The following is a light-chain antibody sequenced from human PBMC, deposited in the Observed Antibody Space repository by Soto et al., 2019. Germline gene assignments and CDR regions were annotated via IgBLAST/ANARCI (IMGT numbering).Light chain of an antibody. V-gene: IGLV1-40*01. Sequence: QSALTQPPSVSGAPGQRVTISCTGSSSNIGAGYDVHWYQQLPGTAPKLLIYGNSNRPSGVPDRFSGSKSGTSASLAITGLQAEDEADYSCQSYDSSLSGFYVFGTGTKLTVL. CDR1: SSNIGAGYD. CDR3: QSYDSSLSGFYV. CDR2: GNS. J-gene: IGLJ1*01.